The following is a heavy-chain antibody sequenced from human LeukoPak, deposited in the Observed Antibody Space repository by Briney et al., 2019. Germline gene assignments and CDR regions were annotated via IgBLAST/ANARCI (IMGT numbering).Heavy chain of an antibody. J-gene: IGHJ5*02. Sequence: PSETLSLTCTVSGGSISSYYWSWIRQPAGTALEWIGRIYTSATITYNPSLKSRVTMSVDTSKNQFSLKLSSVTAADTAVYYCARDSGTTGEVKFDPWGQGTLVTVSS. V-gene: IGHV4-4*07. CDR2: IYTSATI. CDR1: GGSISSYY. CDR3: ARDSGTTGEVKFDP. D-gene: IGHD3-10*01.